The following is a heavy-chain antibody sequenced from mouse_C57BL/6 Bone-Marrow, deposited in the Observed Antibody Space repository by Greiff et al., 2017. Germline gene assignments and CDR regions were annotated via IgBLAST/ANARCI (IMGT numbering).Heavy chain of an antibody. Sequence: VQLQQSGAELVRPGASVTLSCTASGFNIKDDYMHCVKQRPEQGLQWIGWIVPENGDTEYASKFQGKATITADTSSNTSYLQLSSLTSEDTAVYYCTTIFSLDYWGQGTSVTVSS. J-gene: IGHJ4*01. CDR2: IVPENGDT. V-gene: IGHV14-4*01. CDR1: GFNIKDDY. CDR3: TTIFSLDY.